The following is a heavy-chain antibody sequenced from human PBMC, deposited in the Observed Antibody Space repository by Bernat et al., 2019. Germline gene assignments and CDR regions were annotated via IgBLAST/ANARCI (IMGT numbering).Heavy chain of an antibody. CDR2: IYYSGST. CDR3: AGDGAVVTPSYYYGMDV. V-gene: IGHV4-30-4*01. D-gene: IGHD4-23*01. CDR1: GGSISSGDYY. Sequence: QVQLQESGPGLVKPSQTLSLTCTVSGGSISSGDYYWSWIRQPPGKGLEWIGYIYYSGSTYYNPSLKSRVTISVDTSKNQFSLKLSSVTAADTAVYYWAGDGAVVTPSYYYGMDVWGQGTTVTVSS. J-gene: IGHJ6*02.